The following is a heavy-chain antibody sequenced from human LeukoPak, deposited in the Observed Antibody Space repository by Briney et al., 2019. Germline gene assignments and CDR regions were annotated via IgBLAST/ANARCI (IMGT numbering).Heavy chain of an antibody. D-gene: IGHD5-12*01. V-gene: IGHV3-74*01. Sequence: GGSLRLSCAASGFTFSSYWMHWVRHAPGKGLVWVSRINRDGSSTSYADSVKGRFTISRDNAKNTLYLQMNSLRAEDTAVYYCARGTYSGYSHQDVWGQGTTVTVSS. CDR1: GFTFSSYW. CDR2: INRDGSST. CDR3: ARGTYSGYSHQDV. J-gene: IGHJ6*02.